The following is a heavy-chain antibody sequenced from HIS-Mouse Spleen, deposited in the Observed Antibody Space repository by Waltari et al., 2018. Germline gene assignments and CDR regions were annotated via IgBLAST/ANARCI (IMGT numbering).Heavy chain of an antibody. CDR1: GFTFSIYA. Sequence: QVQLVESGGGVVQPGRSLRLSCAASGFTFSIYAMLWVLQAPGKGLEWVAVISYDGSNKYYADSVKGRFTISRDNSKNTLYLQMNSLRAEDTAVYYCARRGYCSGGSCYYFDYWGQGTLVTVSS. CDR3: ARRGYCSGGSCYYFDY. CDR2: ISYDGSNK. V-gene: IGHV3-30-3*01. J-gene: IGHJ4*02. D-gene: IGHD2-15*01.